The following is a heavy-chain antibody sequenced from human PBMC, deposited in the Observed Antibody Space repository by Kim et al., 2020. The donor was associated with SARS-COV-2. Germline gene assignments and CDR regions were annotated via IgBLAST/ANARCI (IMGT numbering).Heavy chain of an antibody. Sequence: GGSLRLSCAASGFTFSNAWMSWVRQAPGKGLEWVGRIKSKTDGGTTDYAAPVKGRFTISRDDSKNTLYLQMNSLKTEDTAVYYCTTEYSSFGYYYGMDVWGQGTTVTVSS. CDR2: IKSKTDGGTT. CDR1: GFTFSNAW. CDR3: TTEYSSFGYYYGMDV. V-gene: IGHV3-15*01. D-gene: IGHD6-6*01. J-gene: IGHJ6*02.